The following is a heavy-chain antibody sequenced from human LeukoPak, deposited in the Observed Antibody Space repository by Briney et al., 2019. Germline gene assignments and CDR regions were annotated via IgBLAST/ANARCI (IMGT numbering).Heavy chain of an antibody. CDR3: AREKTIFGVVIFLGAFDI. V-gene: IGHV4-30-4*08. CDR1: GASINSGDYY. Sequence: PSQTLSLTCTVSGASINSGDYYWSWIRQPPGKGLEWIGCIFYSGSTYYNPSLKSRVTISVDTSKNQFSLKLSSVTAADTAVYCCAREKTIFGVVIFLGAFDIWGQGTMVTVSS. CDR2: IFYSGST. D-gene: IGHD3-3*01. J-gene: IGHJ3*02.